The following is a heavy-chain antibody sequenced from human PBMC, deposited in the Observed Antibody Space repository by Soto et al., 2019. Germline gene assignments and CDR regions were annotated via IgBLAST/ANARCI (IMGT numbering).Heavy chain of an antibody. V-gene: IGHV3-23*01. CDR2: FGGSGGT. J-gene: IGHJ6*03. Sequence: EVQVLESGGGLVQPGGSLRLSCVGSGFIFSNYAMAWVRQAPGKGLEWVSGFGGSGGTYYADSVKGRYTISRDNSKNTLDLQMNSLRVEDTAVYYFAKSQSSLYYMDVWGKGTAVTVSS. CDR3: AKSQSSLYYMDV. CDR1: GFIFSNYA.